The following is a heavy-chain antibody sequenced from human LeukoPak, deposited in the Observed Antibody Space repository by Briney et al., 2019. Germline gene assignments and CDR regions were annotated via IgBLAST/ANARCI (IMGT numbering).Heavy chain of an antibody. CDR1: GYTFTSYD. V-gene: IGHV1-8*01. CDR3: ARVTYCGGDCNDAFDI. Sequence: ASVKVSCKASGYTFTSYDINWVRQATGQGLEWMGWMNPNSGNTGYAQKFQGGVTMTRNTSISTAYMELSSLRSEDTAVYYCARVTYCGGDCNDAFDIWGQGTMVTVSS. D-gene: IGHD2-21*02. J-gene: IGHJ3*02. CDR2: MNPNSGNT.